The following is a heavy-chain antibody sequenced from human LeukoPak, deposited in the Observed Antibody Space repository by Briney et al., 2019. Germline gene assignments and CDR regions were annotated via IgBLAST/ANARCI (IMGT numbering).Heavy chain of an antibody. CDR1: GFTFSNYW. D-gene: IGHD2-15*01. J-gene: IGHJ4*02. CDR2: IKQDGSDK. V-gene: IGHV3-7*03. Sequence: SGESLTLSCIASGFTFSNYWMGWVRQAPGKGLEWVANIKQDGSDKNYIDSVKGRFSISRDNAKSSLNLQMHNLRAEDTAVYYCATTQTFDYWGQGTLVTVSS. CDR3: ATTQTFDY.